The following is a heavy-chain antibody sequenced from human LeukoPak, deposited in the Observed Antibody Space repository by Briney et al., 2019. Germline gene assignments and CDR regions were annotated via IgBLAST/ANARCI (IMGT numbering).Heavy chain of an antibody. D-gene: IGHD6-19*01. V-gene: IGHV4-59*01. Sequence: SETLSLTCTVSGGSISSYYWSWIRQPPGKGLEWIGYTYYSGSTNYNPSLKSRVTISVDTSKNQFTLKLSSVTAADTAVYYCARGYSSGWYYYYGMDVWGQGTTVTVSS. CDR3: ARGYSSGWYYYYGMDV. CDR2: TYYSGST. CDR1: GGSISSYY. J-gene: IGHJ6*02.